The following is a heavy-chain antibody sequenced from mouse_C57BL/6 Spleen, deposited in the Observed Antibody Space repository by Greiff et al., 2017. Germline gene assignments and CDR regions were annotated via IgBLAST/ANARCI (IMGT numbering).Heavy chain of an antibody. J-gene: IGHJ2*01. CDR1: GFTFSDYG. D-gene: IGHD2-3*01. V-gene: IGHV5-17*01. CDR2: ISSGSSTI. Sequence: EVQVVESGGGLVKPGGSLKLSCAASGFTFSDYGMHWVRQAPEKGLEWVAYISSGSSTIYYADTVKGRFTSSIDNAKNTLFLQMTSLRSEDTAMFYCARNIYDGYDYWGQGTTLTVSS. CDR3: ARNIYDGYDY.